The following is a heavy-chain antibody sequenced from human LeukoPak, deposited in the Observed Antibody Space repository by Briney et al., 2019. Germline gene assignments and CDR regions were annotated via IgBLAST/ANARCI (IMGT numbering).Heavy chain of an antibody. V-gene: IGHV4-34*01. CDR3: ARGLGRSAAAGTALDY. Sequence: SETLSLTCAVYGGSFSGYYWSWIRQPPGKGLEWVGEINHSGSTNYNPSLKSRVTISVDTSKNQFSLKLSSVTAADTAVYYCARGLGRSAAAGTALDYWGQGTLVTVSS. D-gene: IGHD6-13*01. J-gene: IGHJ4*02. CDR1: GGSFSGYY. CDR2: INHSGST.